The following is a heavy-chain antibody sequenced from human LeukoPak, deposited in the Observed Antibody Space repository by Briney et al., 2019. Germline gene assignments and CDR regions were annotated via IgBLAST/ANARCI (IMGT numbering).Heavy chain of an antibody. Sequence: PSETLSLTCTVSGGSISSYYWSWIRQPPGKGLEWIGYIYYSGSTNYNPSLKSRVTISVDTSKNQFSLKLSSVTAADTAVYCCASGSIVGEPDYWGQGTLVTVSS. CDR2: IYYSGST. V-gene: IGHV4-59*01. J-gene: IGHJ4*02. CDR3: ASGSIVGEPDY. CDR1: GGSISSYY. D-gene: IGHD1-26*01.